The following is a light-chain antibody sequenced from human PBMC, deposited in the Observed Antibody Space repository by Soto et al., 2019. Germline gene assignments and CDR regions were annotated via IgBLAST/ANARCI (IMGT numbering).Light chain of an antibody. Sequence: EVVMTQSPATLSVSPGERATLSCSASESVSRNLAWYQQKSGQAPRLMIYGAFHRATGIPARFSGSGSGTDFTLTISSLEPEDSAIYYCQQRNIWPPVTFGQGTRLEI. CDR2: GAF. CDR3: QQRNIWPPVT. V-gene: IGKV3-11*01. J-gene: IGKJ5*01. CDR1: ESVSRN.